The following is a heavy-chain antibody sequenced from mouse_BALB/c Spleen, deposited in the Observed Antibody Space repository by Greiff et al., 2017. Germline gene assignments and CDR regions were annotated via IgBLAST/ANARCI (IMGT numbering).Heavy chain of an antibody. CDR2: ISSGGSYT. D-gene: IGHD2-2*01. J-gene: IGHJ1*01. V-gene: IGHV5-6-4*01. Sequence: DVQLVESGGGLVKPGGSLKLSCAASGFTFSSYTMSWVRQTPEKRLEWVATISSGGSYTYYPDSVKGRFTISRDNAKNTLYLQMSSLKSEDTAMYYCTRDIYYGYGEDWYFDVWGAGTTVTVSS. CDR3: TRDIYYGYGEDWYFDV. CDR1: GFTFSSYT.